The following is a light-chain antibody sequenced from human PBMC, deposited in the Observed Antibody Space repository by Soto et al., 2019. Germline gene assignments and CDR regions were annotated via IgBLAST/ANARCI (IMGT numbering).Light chain of an antibody. J-gene: IGKJ5*01. CDR1: QDINSY. CDR3: QQYDTFPVT. Sequence: DIQMTQSPSSLSASVGYRVTITCQASQDINSYLSWYQQRPGKAPKPLIYDAFTLETGVPSRFSGSGSGTDFIFTISSLQPEDFATYYCQQYDTFPVTFGQGTRLEIK. V-gene: IGKV1-33*01. CDR2: DAF.